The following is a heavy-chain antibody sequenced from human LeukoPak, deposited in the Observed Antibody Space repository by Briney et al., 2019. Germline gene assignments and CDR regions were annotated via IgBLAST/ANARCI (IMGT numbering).Heavy chain of an antibody. V-gene: IGHV4-4*07. Sequence: SETLSLTCTVSGGSISSYYWSWIRQPAGKGLEWIGRIYSTGSTNYNPTLKSRVTMSVDTSKNQFSLRLRSVTAADTAVYYCARQIASAGTAGFDFWGQGALVTVSS. CDR2: IYSTGST. J-gene: IGHJ4*02. D-gene: IGHD6-13*01. CDR3: ARQIASAGTAGFDF. CDR1: GGSISSYY.